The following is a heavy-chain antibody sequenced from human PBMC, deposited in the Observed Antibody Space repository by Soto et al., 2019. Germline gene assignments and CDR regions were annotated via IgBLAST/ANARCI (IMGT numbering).Heavy chain of an antibody. D-gene: IGHD3-10*01. CDR1: GYTFTSYG. CDR3: ARVASLMVRGVIITSFDP. Sequence: ASVKVSCKASGYTFTSYGISRVRQAPGQGLEWMGWISAYNGNTNYAQKLQGRVTMTTDTSTSTAHMELRSLRSDDTAVYYCARVASLMVRGVIITSFDPWGQGTLVTVSS. CDR2: ISAYNGNT. J-gene: IGHJ5*02. V-gene: IGHV1-18*01.